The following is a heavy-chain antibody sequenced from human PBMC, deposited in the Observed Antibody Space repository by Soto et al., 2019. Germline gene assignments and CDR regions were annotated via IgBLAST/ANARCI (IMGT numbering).Heavy chain of an antibody. CDR3: ARVAGLAGHV. CDR1: GFTFSSYW. D-gene: IGHD6-19*01. CDR2: IKQDGGDK. J-gene: IGHJ4*02. Sequence: PGGSLRLSCAASGFTFSSYWMSWVRQAPGKGLEWVANIKQDGGDKYYVDSVKGRFIISRDNAKNSLYLQMDSLRAEDTAVYYCARVAGLAGHVWGQGTLVTVSS. V-gene: IGHV3-7*01.